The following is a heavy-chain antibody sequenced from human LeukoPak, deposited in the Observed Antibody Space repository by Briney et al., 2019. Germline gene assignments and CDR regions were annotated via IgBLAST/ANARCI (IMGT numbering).Heavy chain of an antibody. CDR1: GFTFNSYN. CDR3: AKDFIAAAGTFDY. Sequence: GGSLRLSCAASGFTFNSYNMNWVRQAPGKGLEWVSSISSSSSYIYYADSVKGRFTISRDNAKNSLYLQMNSLRAEDTAVYYCAKDFIAAAGTFDYWGQGTLVTVSS. D-gene: IGHD6-13*01. CDR2: ISSSSSYI. V-gene: IGHV3-21*01. J-gene: IGHJ4*02.